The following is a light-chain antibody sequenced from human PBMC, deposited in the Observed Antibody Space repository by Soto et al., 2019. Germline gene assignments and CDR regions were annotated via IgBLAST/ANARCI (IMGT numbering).Light chain of an antibody. CDR3: QHYNNSRPYT. CDR2: GAS. V-gene: IGKV3-15*01. J-gene: IGKJ2*01. Sequence: EIVMTHYPATLSVSPGERATLSCRASQSVSSKLAWDQQKPGQAPRLLIYGASTRATGIPATFTGSGSGTEFTLTVSSLQSEDFSVYYCQHYNNSRPYTFGQGTKLEIK. CDR1: QSVSSK.